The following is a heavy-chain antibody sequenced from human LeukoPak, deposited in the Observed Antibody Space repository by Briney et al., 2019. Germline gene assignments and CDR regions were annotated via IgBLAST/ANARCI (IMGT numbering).Heavy chain of an antibody. CDR3: ARDQPAYYYDSSGYYMGGRGNDAFDI. V-gene: IGHV1-18*01. J-gene: IGHJ3*02. CDR1: GYTFTSYG. Sequence: ASVKVSCKASGYTFTSYGISWVRQAPGQGLEWMGWISAYYGNTNYAQKLQGRVTMTTDTSTSTAYMELRSLRSDDTAVYYCARDQPAYYYDSSGYYMGGRGNDAFDIWGQGTMVTVSS. CDR2: ISAYYGNT. D-gene: IGHD3-22*01.